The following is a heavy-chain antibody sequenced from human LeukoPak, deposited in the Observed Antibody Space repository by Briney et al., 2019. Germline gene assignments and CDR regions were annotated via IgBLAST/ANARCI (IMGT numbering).Heavy chain of an antibody. Sequence: PGGSLRLSCAASGFTFSSYSMIWVHQAPGEGLEWVSSIRSGGSHIYYADSVKGRFTISRDNAKNSLYLQMNSLRAEDTAVYYCARDLAPIVVVVAATGWWFDPWGQGTLVTVSS. CDR2: IRSGGSHI. V-gene: IGHV3-21*01. CDR3: ARDLAPIVVVVAATGWWFDP. CDR1: GFTFSSYS. J-gene: IGHJ5*02. D-gene: IGHD2-15*01.